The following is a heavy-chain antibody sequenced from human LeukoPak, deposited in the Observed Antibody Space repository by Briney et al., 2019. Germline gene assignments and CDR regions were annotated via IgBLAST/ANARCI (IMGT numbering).Heavy chain of an antibody. CDR3: ARDSCSSTSCRKKFDN. Sequence: SETLSLTCTVSGDSISSANYYWGWVRQPPGKGLEWIGSIYFSGSTYYNPSLKRRVTISVETSKVQFSLKLSSVTAADTAVYYCARDSCSSTSCRKKFDNWGQGTLVTVSS. J-gene: IGHJ4*02. D-gene: IGHD2-2*01. CDR2: IYFSGST. V-gene: IGHV4-39*07. CDR1: GDSISSANYY.